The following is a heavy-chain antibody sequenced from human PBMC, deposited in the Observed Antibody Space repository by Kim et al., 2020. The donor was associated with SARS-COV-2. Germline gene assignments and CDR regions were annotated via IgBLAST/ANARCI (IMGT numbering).Heavy chain of an antibody. D-gene: IGHD3-16*01. V-gene: IGHV4-39*07. J-gene: IGHJ6*02. CDR3: ARERTAYTVIQYYYYGMDV. Sequence: SRVTISVDTSKNQFSLKLSSVTAADTAVYYCARERTAYTVIQYYYYGMDVWGQGTTVTVSS.